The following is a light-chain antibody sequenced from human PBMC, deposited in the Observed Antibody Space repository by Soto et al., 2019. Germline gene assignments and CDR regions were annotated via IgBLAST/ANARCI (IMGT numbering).Light chain of an antibody. V-gene: IGKV1-16*01. J-gene: IGKJ3*01. Sequence: DIQMTQSPSSLSASVGDRVTITCRASQCIGSYLAWFQQKPGETPKSLIFGTSHLQNGVPSRFSDSGSGTDFTLTISRLQPEDFATYYCQQCETYPFTFGPGTTVDIK. CDR2: GTS. CDR1: QCIGSY. CDR3: QQCETYPFT.